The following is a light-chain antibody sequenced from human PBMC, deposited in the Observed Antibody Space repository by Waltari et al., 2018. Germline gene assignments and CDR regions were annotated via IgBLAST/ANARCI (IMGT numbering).Light chain of an antibody. CDR3: QQYNNWPPDLT. V-gene: IGKV3-15*01. Sequence: EIVMTQSPATLSVSPAERATLSCRASQSISRNLAWYHQKPGQAPRLLIYGASTRATGIPARFSGSGSGTEFTLTISSLQSEDFAVYYCQQYNNWPPDLTFGGGTKVEI. J-gene: IGKJ4*01. CDR2: GAS. CDR1: QSISRN.